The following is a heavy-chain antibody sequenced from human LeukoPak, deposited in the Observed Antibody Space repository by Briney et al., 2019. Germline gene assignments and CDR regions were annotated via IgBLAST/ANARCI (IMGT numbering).Heavy chain of an antibody. CDR1: GGSISSGSYY. J-gene: IGHJ6*03. CDR3: AREVDSMNYYYYYYMDV. Sequence: PSQTLSLTCTVSGGSISSGSYYWSWIRQPAGKGLEWIGRIYTSGSTNYNPSLKSRVTISVDTSKNQFSLKLSSVAAADTAVYYCAREVDSMNYYYYYYMDVWGKGTRSPSP. V-gene: IGHV4-61*02. CDR2: IYTSGST. D-gene: IGHD4-11*01.